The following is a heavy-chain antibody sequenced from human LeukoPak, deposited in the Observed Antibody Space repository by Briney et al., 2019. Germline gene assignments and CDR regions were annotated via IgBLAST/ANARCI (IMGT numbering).Heavy chain of an antibody. CDR3: ARGGYSYGPYYYMDV. CDR2: ISSSSSTI. J-gene: IGHJ6*03. D-gene: IGHD5-18*01. Sequence: GGSLRLSCAASGFTFSSYSMNWVRQAPGKGLEWVSYISSSSSTIYYADSVKGRFTISRDNAKNSLYLQMSSLRAEDTAVYYCARGGYSYGPYYYMDVWGKGTTVTVSS. V-gene: IGHV3-48*01. CDR1: GFTFSSYS.